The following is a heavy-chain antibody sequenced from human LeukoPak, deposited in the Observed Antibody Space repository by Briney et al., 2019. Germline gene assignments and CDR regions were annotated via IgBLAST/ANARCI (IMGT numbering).Heavy chain of an antibody. D-gene: IGHD5-18*01. CDR1: GFTFASYA. CDR3: ARDGTAMVITNGYFDY. Sequence: GGSLRLSCAASGFTFASYAMTWVRQAPGKGLEWVSAVSGSGGSTYSADSVKGRFTISRDNSKNTLYLQINSLRAEDTAVYYCARDGTAMVITNGYFDYWGRGTLVTVSS. CDR2: VSGSGGST. J-gene: IGHJ4*02. V-gene: IGHV3-23*01.